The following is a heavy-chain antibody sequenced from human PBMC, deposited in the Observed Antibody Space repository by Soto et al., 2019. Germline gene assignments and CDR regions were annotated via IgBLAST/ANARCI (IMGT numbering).Heavy chain of an antibody. D-gene: IGHD1-26*01. Sequence: PSGAPFPPFTVSGGSLSSYYWSWIRQPPGKGLEWIGYIYYSGSTNYNPSLKSRVTISVDTSKNQFSLKLSSVTAADTAVYYCERLVGATLIDYWGQGTLVTVSS. CDR3: ERLVGATLIDY. V-gene: IGHV4-59*01. J-gene: IGHJ4*02. CDR1: GGSLSSYY. CDR2: IYYSGST.